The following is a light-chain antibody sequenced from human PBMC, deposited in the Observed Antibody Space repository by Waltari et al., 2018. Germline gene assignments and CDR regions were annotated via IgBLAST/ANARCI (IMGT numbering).Light chain of an antibody. V-gene: IGLV2-8*01. J-gene: IGLJ3*02. CDR2: DVN. Sequence: QSVLTQPPPPSGSPGQSVTLPCPGSHRAVGGYNPVSWYQRHPGKAPKLMIYDVNKRPSGVPDRFSGSKSGNTASLTVSGLQVEDEGDYYCGSYADTSTWVFGGGTSLTVL. CDR3: GSYADTSTWV. CDR1: HRAVGGYNP.